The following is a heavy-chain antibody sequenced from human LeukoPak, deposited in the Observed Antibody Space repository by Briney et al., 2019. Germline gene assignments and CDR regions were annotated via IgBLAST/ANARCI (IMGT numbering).Heavy chain of an antibody. J-gene: IGHJ4*02. CDR1: GVTFSTYS. CDR3: ANSAGGSGYYRPLDY. D-gene: IGHD3-22*01. CDR2: ISSGSSTI. V-gene: IGHV3-48*01. Sequence: GGALRLSCAASGVTFSTYSMNWVRQAPGKGPEWVSYISSGSSTIYYADSVKGRFTISRDNAKNSLYLQMNSLRAEDTAVYYCANSAGGSGYYRPLDYWGQGTLFTVSS.